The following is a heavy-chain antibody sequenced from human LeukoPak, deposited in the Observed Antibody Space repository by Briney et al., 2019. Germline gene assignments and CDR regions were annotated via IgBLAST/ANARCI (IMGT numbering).Heavy chain of an antibody. CDR1: GFTFSSYG. V-gene: IGHV3-23*01. CDR3: AKDTSYDSSGYYYFDY. CDR2: ISGSGGST. D-gene: IGHD3-22*01. Sequence: PGGSLRLSCAASGFTFSSYGMSWVRQAPGKGLEWVSAISGSGGSTYYADSVKGRFTISRDNSKNTLYLQMNSLRAEDTAVYYCAKDTSYDSSGYYYFDYWGQGTLVTVSS. J-gene: IGHJ4*02.